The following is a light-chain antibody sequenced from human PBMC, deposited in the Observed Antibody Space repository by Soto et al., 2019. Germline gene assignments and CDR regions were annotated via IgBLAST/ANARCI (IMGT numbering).Light chain of an antibody. CDR3: HMPRSFPPL. CDR1: QAIDSW. J-gene: IGKJ1*01. Sequence: DIQMTQSPSSVSPSVGDRVTITCRASQAIDSWLALYQQKPGEAPKLLIFTGSLWHSVVPARYRGSGSGTAFTLTISLLKPEDLATLYCHMPRSFPPLFGQRTKV. CDR2: TGS. V-gene: IGKV1-12*01.